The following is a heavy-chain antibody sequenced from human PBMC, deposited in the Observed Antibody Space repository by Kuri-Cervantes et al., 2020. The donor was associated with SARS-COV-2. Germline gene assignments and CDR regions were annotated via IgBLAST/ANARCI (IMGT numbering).Heavy chain of an antibody. V-gene: IGHV1-46*01. CDR1: GYTFTSYY. D-gene: IGHD2-2*01. Sequence: ASVKVSCKASGYTFTSYYMHWVRQAPGQGLEWMGIINPSGGSTSYAQKFQGRVTMTRDTSTSTVYMELSSLRSEDTAVYYCAREDIVVVPAYYDDAFDIWGQGT. CDR3: AREDIVVVPAYYDDAFDI. CDR2: INPSGGST. J-gene: IGHJ3*02.